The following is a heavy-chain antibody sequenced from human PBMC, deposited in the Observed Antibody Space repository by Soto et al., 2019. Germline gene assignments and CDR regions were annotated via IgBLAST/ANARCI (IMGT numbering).Heavy chain of an antibody. CDR2: ISYDGRTK. CDR1: GFTFSIYG. V-gene: IGHV3-30*18. Sequence: PGASLRLSCAASGFTFSIYGMHWVRQAPGKGLEWVALISYDGRTKFYADSVKGRFTISRDNSKSTLNLEMNSLSAEDTAVDFFSKDAKKYHYYNCVMDVWGQETTVIVCS. CDR3: SKDAKKYHYYNCVMDV. D-gene: IGHD2-2*01. J-gene: IGHJ6*02.